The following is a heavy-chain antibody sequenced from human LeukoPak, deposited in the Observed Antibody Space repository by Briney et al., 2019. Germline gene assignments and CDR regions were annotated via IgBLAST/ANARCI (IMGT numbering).Heavy chain of an antibody. CDR2: IYHSGST. Sequence: SETLSLTCAVSGYSISSCYYWGWIRQPPGKGLEWIGSIYHSGSTYYNPSLKSRVTISVDTSKNQFSLKLSSVTAADTAVDYCASSYCGGDCENWFDPWGQGTLVTVSS. V-gene: IGHV4-38-2*01. CDR1: GYSISSCYY. J-gene: IGHJ5*02. CDR3: ASSYCGGDCENWFDP. D-gene: IGHD2-21*01.